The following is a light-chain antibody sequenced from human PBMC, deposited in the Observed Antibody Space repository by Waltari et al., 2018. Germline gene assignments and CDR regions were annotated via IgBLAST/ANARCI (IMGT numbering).Light chain of an antibody. Sequence: QSALTQPRSVSGSPGQSVTISCTGTSSDVGGYNYVSWYQQHPRQAPKLVIYDVSKLPSGVPDRFSGSKSGNTASLAISGLQAGDEADYYCCSYAYTYWVFGGGTKLTVL. J-gene: IGLJ3*02. CDR1: SSDVGGYNY. CDR2: DVS. CDR3: CSYAYTYWV. V-gene: IGLV2-11*01.